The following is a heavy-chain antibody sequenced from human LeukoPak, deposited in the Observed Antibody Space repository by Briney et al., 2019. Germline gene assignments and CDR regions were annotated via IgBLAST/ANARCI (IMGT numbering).Heavy chain of an antibody. CDR3: ARRQQLADGGHAFDI. CDR1: GASIRDYY. V-gene: IGHV4-59*01. D-gene: IGHD6-13*01. Sequence: SETLSLTCSVSGASIRDYYWGWLRQPPGKGLECIGHIFYSRVTNYNPSLKSRVTISLDTSKSQVSLKLTSLTAADTALYYCARRQQLADGGHAFDIWGQGTMVTVSS. CDR2: IFYSRVT. J-gene: IGHJ3*02.